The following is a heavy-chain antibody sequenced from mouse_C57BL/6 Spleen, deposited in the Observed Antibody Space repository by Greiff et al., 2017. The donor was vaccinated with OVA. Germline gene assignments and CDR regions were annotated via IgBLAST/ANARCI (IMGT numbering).Heavy chain of an antibody. J-gene: IGHJ4*01. CDR3: ARNVKDAMDY. CDR1: GYTFTSYW. V-gene: IGHV1-69*01. CDR2: IDPSDSYT. Sequence: QVHVKQPGAELVMPGASVKLSCKASGYTFTSYWMHWVKQRPGQGLEWIGEIDPSDSYTNYNQKFKGKSTLTVDKSSSTAYMQLSSLTSEDSAVYYCARNVKDAMDYWGQGTSVTVSS.